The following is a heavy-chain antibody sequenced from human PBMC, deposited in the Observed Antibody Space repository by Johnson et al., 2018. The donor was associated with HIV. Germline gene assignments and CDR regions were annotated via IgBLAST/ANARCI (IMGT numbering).Heavy chain of an antibody. J-gene: IGHJ3*02. CDR2: INGNGGRT. V-gene: IGHV3-20*04. CDR3: ARVIGYDSSGKAFDI. Sequence: MLLVESGGGVVRPGGSLRLSCAASGFTFDDYGMSWVRQAPWKGREWVSGINGNGGRTGYADSVKGRFTISRDNAKNSLHLQMNSLRAEDTALYSCARVIGYDSSGKAFDIWGRGTMVTVSS. CDR1: GFTFDDYG. D-gene: IGHD3-22*01.